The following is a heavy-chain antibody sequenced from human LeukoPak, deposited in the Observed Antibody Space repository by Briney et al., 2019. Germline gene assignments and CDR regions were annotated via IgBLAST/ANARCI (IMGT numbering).Heavy chain of an antibody. CDR1: GGSISSYY. D-gene: IGHD6-13*01. J-gene: IGHJ4*02. Sequence: PSETLSLTCTVSGGSISSYYWSWIRRPPGKGLEWIGSIYHSGSTYYNPSLKSRVTISVDTSKNQFSLKLSSVTAADTAVYYCARHRGPYSSSWYAVDYWGQGTLVTVSS. V-gene: IGHV4-59*08. CDR2: IYHSGST. CDR3: ARHRGPYSSSWYAVDY.